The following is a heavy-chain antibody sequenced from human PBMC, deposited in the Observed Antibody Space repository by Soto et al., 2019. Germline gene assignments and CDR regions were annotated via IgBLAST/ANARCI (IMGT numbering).Heavy chain of an antibody. Sequence: GGSLRLSCAASGFTFSSYALNWVRQAPGKGLEWVSDISSSGGGTYYADSVKGRFTISRDNSKNTLYLHMNSLRAKDTAVYYCARRGLSYFDHWGQGTLVTVSS. J-gene: IGHJ4*02. V-gene: IGHV3-23*01. CDR2: ISSSGGGT. CDR1: GFTFSSYA. D-gene: IGHD3-10*01. CDR3: ARRGLSYFDH.